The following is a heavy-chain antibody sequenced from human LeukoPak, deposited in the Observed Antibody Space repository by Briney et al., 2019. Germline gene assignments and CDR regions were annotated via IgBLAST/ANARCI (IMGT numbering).Heavy chain of an antibody. CDR3: ARPSGEYSSGWYGRYYFDY. Sequence: GGSLRLSCAASGFTFSSYWVHWVRQAPGKGLVWVSRINSDGSSTSYADSVKGRFTISRDNAKNTLYLQMNSLRAEDTAVYYCARPSGEYSSGWYGRYYFDYWGQGTLVTVSS. J-gene: IGHJ4*02. D-gene: IGHD6-19*01. CDR2: INSDGSST. V-gene: IGHV3-74*01. CDR1: GFTFSSYW.